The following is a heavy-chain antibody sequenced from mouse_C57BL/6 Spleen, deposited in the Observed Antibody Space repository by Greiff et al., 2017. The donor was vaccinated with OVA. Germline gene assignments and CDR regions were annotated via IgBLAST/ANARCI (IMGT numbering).Heavy chain of an antibody. CDR2: INPYNGGT. D-gene: IGHD1-1*01. CDR3: ARGGDYYGSSYCYFDV. CDR1: GYTFTDYY. J-gene: IGHJ1*03. Sequence: VQLQQSGPVLVKPGASVKMSCKASGYTFTDYYMNWVKQSHGKSLEWIGVINPYNGGTSYNQKFKGKATLTVDKSYSTAYMELNSLTSEDSAVYYCARGGDYYGSSYCYFDVWGTGTTVTVSS. V-gene: IGHV1-19*01.